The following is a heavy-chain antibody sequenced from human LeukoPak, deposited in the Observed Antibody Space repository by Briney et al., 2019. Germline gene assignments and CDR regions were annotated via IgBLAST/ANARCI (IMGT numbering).Heavy chain of an antibody. Sequence: PSQTLSLTCTVSGGSISSGSYYWSWIRQPAGKGLEWIGRIYTSGSTNYNPSLKSRVTISLDTSKNQFSLKLSSVTAADTAVYYCARATEDTAMVTFYYYYYYMDVWGKGTTVTVSS. J-gene: IGHJ6*03. V-gene: IGHV4-61*02. CDR1: GGSISSGSYY. CDR3: ARATEDTAMVTFYYYYYYMDV. CDR2: IYTSGST. D-gene: IGHD5-18*01.